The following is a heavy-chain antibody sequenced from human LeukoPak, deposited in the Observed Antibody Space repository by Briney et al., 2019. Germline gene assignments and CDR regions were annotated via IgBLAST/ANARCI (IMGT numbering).Heavy chain of an antibody. D-gene: IGHD4/OR15-4a*01. CDR2: IYSGGST. CDR3: ARARTMDGLAFDI. CDR1: GFTFSSYS. J-gene: IGHJ3*02. V-gene: IGHV3-53*01. Sequence: PGGSLRLSCAASGFTFSSYSMNWVRQAPGKGLEWVSVIYSGGSTYYADSVKGRFTISRDNSKNTLYLQMNSLRAEDTAVYYCARARTMDGLAFDIWGQGTMVTVSS.